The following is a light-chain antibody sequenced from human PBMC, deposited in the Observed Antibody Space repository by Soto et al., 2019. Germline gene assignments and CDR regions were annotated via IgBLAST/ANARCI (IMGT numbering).Light chain of an antibody. CDR3: QQYNNWPET. J-gene: IGKJ1*01. V-gene: IGKV3-15*01. CDR2: GAS. Sequence: EIVMTHSPATLSVSPGERATLSCRASQSVSSNLAWYQQKPGQAPRLLIYGASTRATGIPGRLSGSGSGTEFTLTISSLQSEDFAVYYCQQYNNWPETFGQGTKVDIK. CDR1: QSVSSN.